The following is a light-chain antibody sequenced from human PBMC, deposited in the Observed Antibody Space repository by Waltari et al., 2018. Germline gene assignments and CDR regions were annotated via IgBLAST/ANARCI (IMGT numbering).Light chain of an antibody. CDR1: ISDIGIYNY. CDR2: DVS. CDR3: CSYAGALFWV. J-gene: IGLJ3*02. Sequence: QSALTQPRPVSGSPGQSVPISCTGTISDIGIYNYVSWYQQHPGKAPKLIIYDVSKRPSGVPNRFSGSKSGNTASLTISGLQAEDEGDYYCCSYAGALFWVFGGGTKLTVL. V-gene: IGLV2-11*01.